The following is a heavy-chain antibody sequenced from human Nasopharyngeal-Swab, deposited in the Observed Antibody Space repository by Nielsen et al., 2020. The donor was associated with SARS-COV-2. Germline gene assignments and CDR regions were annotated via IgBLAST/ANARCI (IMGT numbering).Heavy chain of an antibody. CDR3: AKGGYSGYDSLDY. J-gene: IGHJ4*02. D-gene: IGHD5-12*01. CDR1: GFPYRSCD. Sequence: GESLKIYCAASGFPYRSCDMSWVRQAPGKGLEWVSVIYSGGSSTYYADSVKGRFTIPRDNSKNTLYLQMNSLRAEDTAVYYCAKGGYSGYDSLDYWGQVTLVTVSS. V-gene: IGHV3-23*03. CDR2: IYSGGSST.